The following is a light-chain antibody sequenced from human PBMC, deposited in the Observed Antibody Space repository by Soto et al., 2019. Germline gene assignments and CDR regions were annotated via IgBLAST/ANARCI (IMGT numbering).Light chain of an antibody. CDR3: CSYAGSTTRVL. CDR1: SSDVDTYKY. Sequence: SALTQPASVSGSPGQSIIISCTGTSSDVDTYKYVSWYQQHPGKAPKLMIYEVSHRPSGVSDRFSGSKSGNTASLTISGLQAEDEADYYCCSYAGSTTRVLFGGGTQLTVL. J-gene: IGLJ7*01. V-gene: IGLV2-14*01. CDR2: EVS.